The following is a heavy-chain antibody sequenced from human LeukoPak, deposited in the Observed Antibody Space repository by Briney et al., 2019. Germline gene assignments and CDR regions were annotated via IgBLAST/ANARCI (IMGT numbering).Heavy chain of an antibody. CDR3: ARSYDSSGYSAFDI. J-gene: IGHJ3*02. V-gene: IGHV1-2*04. CDR1: GYTFTGYY. CDR2: INPNSGGT. Sequence: GASVKVSCKASGYTFTGYYMHWVRQAPGQGLEWMGWINPNSGGTNYAQKFQGWVTMTRDTSISTAYMELSRLRFDDTAVYYCARSYDSSGYSAFDIWGQGTMVTVSS. D-gene: IGHD3-22*01.